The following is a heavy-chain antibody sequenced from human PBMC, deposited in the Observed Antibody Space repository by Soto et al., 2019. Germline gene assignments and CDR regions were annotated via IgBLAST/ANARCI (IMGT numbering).Heavy chain of an antibody. Sequence: ASVKVSCKASGYTFPNYGINWVRQAPGQGLEWMGWISAFNGKTIYAQRFQGKFTMTTDTSATIAYMALRSLESDDTAVYYCARGQGDNGYDLQIDRCGQGTLVAVSS. CDR2: ISAFNGKT. CDR3: ARGQGDNGYDLQIDR. V-gene: IGHV1-18*01. D-gene: IGHD5-12*01. CDR1: GYTFPNYG. J-gene: IGHJ5*02.